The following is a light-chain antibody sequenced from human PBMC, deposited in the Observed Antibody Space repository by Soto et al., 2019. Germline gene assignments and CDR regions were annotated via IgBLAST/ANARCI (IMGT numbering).Light chain of an antibody. CDR1: QDINKF. CDR2: SAS. V-gene: IGKV1-9*01. J-gene: IGKJ2*01. CDR3: QQLTTYPYT. Sequence: IQLTQSPSSLSASVGDRVTLTCRASQDINKFLAWFQQTPGKAPKLLVYSASTLHSGVTSRFSGSGSGTDFALTISSLQPEDFASYYCQQLTTYPYTFGQGTRLDIK.